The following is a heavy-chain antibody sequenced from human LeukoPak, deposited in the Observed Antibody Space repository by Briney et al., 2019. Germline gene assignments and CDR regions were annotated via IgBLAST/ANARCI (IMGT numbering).Heavy chain of an antibody. Sequence: SQTLSLTCTVSGGSISSGSYYWSWIRQPAGKGLEWIGRIYTSGSTNYNPSLKSRVTKSVDTSKNQFSLKLSSVTAADTAVYYCARVLPSDYYYYYMDVWGKGTTVTVSS. CDR2: IYTSGST. V-gene: IGHV4-61*02. D-gene: IGHD6-6*01. CDR3: ARVLPSDYYYYYMDV. CDR1: GGSISSGSYY. J-gene: IGHJ6*03.